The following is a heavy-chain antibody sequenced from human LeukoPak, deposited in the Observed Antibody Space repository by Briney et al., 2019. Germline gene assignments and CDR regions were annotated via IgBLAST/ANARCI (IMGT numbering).Heavy chain of an antibody. CDR3: ARDEDSGIAVAGSFDY. Sequence: GGSLRLSCAASGFTFNHYGIHWVRQAPGKGLEWVAVISYDATNEYFADSVKGRFTISRDNSKNTVYLQMSSLRVEDTAVYYCARDEDSGIAVAGSFDYWGQGTLVTVSS. D-gene: IGHD6-19*01. V-gene: IGHV3-30*03. J-gene: IGHJ4*02. CDR1: GFTFNHYG. CDR2: ISYDATNE.